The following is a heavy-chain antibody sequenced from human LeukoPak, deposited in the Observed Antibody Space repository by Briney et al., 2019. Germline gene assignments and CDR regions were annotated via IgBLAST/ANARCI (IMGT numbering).Heavy chain of an antibody. J-gene: IGHJ3*02. CDR2: IYYSGST. V-gene: IGHV4-59*01. CDR3: ATERGVGAFDI. Sequence: PSETLSLTCTVSGGSISSYYWSWIRQPPGKGLEWIGYIYYSGSTNYNPSLKSRVTISVDTSKNQFSLKLSSVTAADTAVYYCATERGVGAFDIWGQGTWSPSLQ. CDR1: GGSISSYY.